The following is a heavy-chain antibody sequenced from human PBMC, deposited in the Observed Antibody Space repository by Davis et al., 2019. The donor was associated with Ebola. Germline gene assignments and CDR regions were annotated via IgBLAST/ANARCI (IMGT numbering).Heavy chain of an antibody. CDR2: ISSSSSYI. Sequence: PGGSLRLSCAASGFTVSNNYMSWVRQAPGKGLEWVSSISSSSSYIYYADSVKGRFTISRDNAKNSLYLQMNSLRAEDTALYYCAKDMSSSSWYVDYWGQGTLVTVSS. CDR1: GFTVSNNY. CDR3: AKDMSSSSWYVDY. V-gene: IGHV3-21*04. D-gene: IGHD6-13*01. J-gene: IGHJ4*02.